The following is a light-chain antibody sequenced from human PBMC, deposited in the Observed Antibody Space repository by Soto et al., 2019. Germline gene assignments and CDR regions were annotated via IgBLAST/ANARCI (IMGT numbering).Light chain of an antibody. CDR3: QQYGSSPNT. CDR2: GPS. V-gene: IGKV3-20*01. CDR1: QSVSSSY. J-gene: IGKJ2*01. Sequence: EIVLTQSPGTLSLSPGDRATLSCRASQSVSSSYLAWYQQKPGQAPRLLIYGPSSRATGIPDRFSGSGSGTDFTLTINRLEPEDFAVYYCQQYGSSPNTFGQGTKVEIE.